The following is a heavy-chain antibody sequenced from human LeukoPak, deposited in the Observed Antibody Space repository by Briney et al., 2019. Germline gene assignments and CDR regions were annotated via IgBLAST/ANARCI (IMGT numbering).Heavy chain of an antibody. CDR1: GLTFSSYW. J-gene: IGHJ4*02. CDR2: INSDGSST. D-gene: IGHD3-22*01. CDR3: ARDHYDSSGYYSEDY. V-gene: IGHV3-74*01. Sequence: GGSLRLSCAASGLTFSSYWMHWVRQAPGKGLVWVSRINSDGSSTSYADSVKGRFTISRDNAKNTLYLQMNSLRAEDTAVYYCARDHYDSSGYYSEDYWGQGTLVTVSS.